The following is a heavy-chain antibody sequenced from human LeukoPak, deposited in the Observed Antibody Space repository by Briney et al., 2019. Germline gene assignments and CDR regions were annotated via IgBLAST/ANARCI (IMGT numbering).Heavy chain of an antibody. Sequence: PGGSLRLSCAASGFTFSSYGMSWVRQAPGKGLEWVSAISGSGGSIYYADSVKGRFTISRDNSRNTLYLQMNSLRAGDTAVYYCAKSFRSTSLDYWGQGTLVTVSS. D-gene: IGHD2-2*01. CDR2: ISGSGGSI. CDR3: AKSFRSTSLDY. CDR1: GFTFSSYG. J-gene: IGHJ4*02. V-gene: IGHV3-23*01.